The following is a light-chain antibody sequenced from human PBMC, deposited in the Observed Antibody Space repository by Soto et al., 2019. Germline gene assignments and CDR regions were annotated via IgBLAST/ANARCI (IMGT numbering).Light chain of an antibody. J-gene: IGLJ2*01. Sequence: QSVLTQPPSVSGAPGQRVTISCTGSSSNIGAGYDVHWYQQLPGTAPKLLIYGNSNRPSGVPDRFSGSKSGTSASLASTGLQAEDEADYYCLSYVSSLSGVVFGGGTNLTVL. CDR2: GNS. CDR1: SSNIGAGYD. V-gene: IGLV1-40*01. CDR3: LSYVSSLSGVV.